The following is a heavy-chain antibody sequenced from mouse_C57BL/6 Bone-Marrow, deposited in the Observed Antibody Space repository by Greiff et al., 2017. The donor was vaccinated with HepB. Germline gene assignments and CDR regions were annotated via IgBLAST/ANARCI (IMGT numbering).Heavy chain of an antibody. CDR3: SCISFGAPYYFDY. V-gene: IGHV14-4*01. J-gene: IGHJ2*01. CDR2: IDPENGDT. CDR1: GFNIKDDY. Sequence: VQLQQSGAELVRPGASVKLSCTASGFNIKDDYMHWVKQRPEQGLEWIGWIDPENGDTEYASKFQGKATITADTSSNTAYLQLSSLTSEDTAVYYCSCISFGAPYYFDYWGQGTTLTVSS.